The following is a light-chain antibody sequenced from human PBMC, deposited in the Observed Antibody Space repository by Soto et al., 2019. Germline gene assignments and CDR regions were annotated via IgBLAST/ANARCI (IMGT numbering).Light chain of an antibody. CDR3: SSYTNINTRACV. Sequence: QSVLTQPPSASGSPGQSVTISCTGSSSDVGAYNYVAWYQQRPGKAPKLMISDVNKRPSGVPDRFSGSKSGNTASLTISGLQAEDEAEYYCSSYTNINTRACVFGTGTKLTVL. CDR1: SSDVGAYNY. CDR2: DVN. V-gene: IGLV2-8*01. J-gene: IGLJ1*01.